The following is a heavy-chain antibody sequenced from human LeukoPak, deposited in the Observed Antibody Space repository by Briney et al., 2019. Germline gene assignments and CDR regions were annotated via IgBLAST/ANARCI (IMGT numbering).Heavy chain of an antibody. J-gene: IGHJ4*02. CDR1: GFTFSSYE. V-gene: IGHV3-48*03. CDR3: ATSKYSGSY. D-gene: IGHD1-26*01. Sequence: GGSLRLSCAASGFTFSSYEMHWVRQAPGKGLEWVSYISSSGSTIYYADSVKGRFTISRDNAKNSLYLQMNSLRAEDTAVYYCATSKYSGSYWGQGTLVTVSS. CDR2: ISSSGSTI.